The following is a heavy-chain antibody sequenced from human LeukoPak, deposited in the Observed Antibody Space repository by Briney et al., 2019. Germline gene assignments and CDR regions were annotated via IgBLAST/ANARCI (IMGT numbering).Heavy chain of an antibody. CDR3: ARALSIAVAGTAFDY. V-gene: IGHV4-39*07. J-gene: IGHJ4*02. D-gene: IGHD6-19*01. CDR1: GGSISSSSYY. CDR2: IYYSGST. Sequence: SGTLSLTCTVSGGSISSSSYYWGWIRQPPGKGLEWIGSIYYSGSTYYNPSLKSRVTISVDTSKNQCSLKLSSVTAADTAVYYCARALSIAVAGTAFDYWGQGTLVTVSS.